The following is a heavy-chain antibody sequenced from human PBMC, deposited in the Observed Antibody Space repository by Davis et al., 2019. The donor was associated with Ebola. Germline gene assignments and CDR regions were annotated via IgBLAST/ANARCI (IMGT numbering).Heavy chain of an antibody. CDR3: ARVAAAGTEGPFDY. Sequence: GGSLRLSCKGSGYSFTSYWIGWVRQMPGKGLEWMGIIYPGDFDTRYSPSFQGQVTISADKSINTAYLQWRSLRASDTAIYYCARVAAAGTEGPFDYWGQGTLVTVSS. V-gene: IGHV5-51*01. CDR2: IYPGDFDT. J-gene: IGHJ4*02. D-gene: IGHD6-13*01. CDR1: GYSFTSYW.